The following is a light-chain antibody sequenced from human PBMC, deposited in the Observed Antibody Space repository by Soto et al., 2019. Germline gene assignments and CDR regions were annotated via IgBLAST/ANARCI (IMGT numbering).Light chain of an antibody. Sequence: DIQMTQSPSTLSASVGDRVTITCRASQGISSYLAWYQQKPGKAPKLLIYAESTLQSGVPSRFSGSGSGTDFTLTISRLQPEDFATYYCQQLNSYPLTCGGGTKVDIK. CDR1: QGISSY. CDR3: QQLNSYPLT. V-gene: IGKV1-9*01. CDR2: AES. J-gene: IGKJ4*01.